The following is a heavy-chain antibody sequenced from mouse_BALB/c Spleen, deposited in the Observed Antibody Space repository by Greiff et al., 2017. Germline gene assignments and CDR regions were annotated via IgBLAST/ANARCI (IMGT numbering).Heavy chain of an antibody. CDR2: IYPSDSYT. D-gene: IGHD2-1*01. V-gene: IGHV1-69*02. CDR3: TREGGNYSWFAY. Sequence: VKLQQPGAELVRPGASVKLSCKASGYTFTSYWINWVKQRPGQGLEWIGNIYPSDSYTNYNQKFKDKATLTVDKSSSTAYMQLSSPTSEDSAVYYCTREGGNYSWFAYWGQGTLVTVSA. CDR1: GYTFTSYW. J-gene: IGHJ3*01.